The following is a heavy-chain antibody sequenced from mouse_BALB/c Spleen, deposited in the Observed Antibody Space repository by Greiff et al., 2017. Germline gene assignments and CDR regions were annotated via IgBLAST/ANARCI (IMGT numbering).Heavy chain of an antibody. J-gene: IGHJ4*01. CDR1: GYTFTSYY. Sequence: QVQLQQSGAELVKPGASVKMSCKASGYTFTSYYMYWVKQRPGQGLEWIGGINPSNGGTNFNEKFKSKATLTVDKSSSTTYMQLSSLTSDYSAIYYCARGNAMDYWGQGTSVTVSS. V-gene: IGHV1S81*02. CDR2: INPSNGGT. CDR3: ARGNAMDY.